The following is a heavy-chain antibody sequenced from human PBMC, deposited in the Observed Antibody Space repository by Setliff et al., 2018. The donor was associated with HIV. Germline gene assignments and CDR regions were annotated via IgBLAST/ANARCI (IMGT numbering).Heavy chain of an antibody. CDR2: INHSGST. CDR3: ARGRGYYYGSGSYFDY. J-gene: IGHJ4*02. D-gene: IGHD3-10*01. Sequence: SETLSLTCAVYGGSFSGYYWSWIRQPPGKGLEWIGEINHSGSTNYNPSLKSRVTISVDTSKNQFSLKLSSVTAADTAVYYCARGRGYYYGSGSYFDYWGQGTLVTVS. V-gene: IGHV4-34*01. CDR1: GGSFSGYY.